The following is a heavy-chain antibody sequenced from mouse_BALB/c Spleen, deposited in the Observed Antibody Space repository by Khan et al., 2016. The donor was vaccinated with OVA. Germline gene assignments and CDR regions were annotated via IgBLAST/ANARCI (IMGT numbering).Heavy chain of an antibody. Sequence: QVQLKQSGAELAKPGASVKMSCKASGYTFTTYWMHWVKQRTGQGLEWIGYINLTSGYTDYNEKFKDRATLSADKSSSTAYMQLSSLTSEDSAVYYCTRDRIDYWGQGTTLTVSS. CDR3: TRDRIDY. CDR2: INLTSGYT. CDR1: GYTFTTYW. J-gene: IGHJ2*01. V-gene: IGHV1-7*01.